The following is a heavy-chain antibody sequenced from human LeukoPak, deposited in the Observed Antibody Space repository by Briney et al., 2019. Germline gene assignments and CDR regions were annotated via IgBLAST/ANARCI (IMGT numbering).Heavy chain of an antibody. J-gene: IGHJ4*02. CDR1: GGSFSGYY. CDR3: ACNSGYDFADDY. Sequence: SETLSLTCAVYGGSFSGYYWSWIRQPPGKGLEWIGEINHSGSTNYNPSLKSRVTISVDTSKNQFSLKLSSVTAADTAVYYCACNSGYDFADDYWGQGTLVTVSS. V-gene: IGHV4-34*01. D-gene: IGHD5-12*01. CDR2: INHSGST.